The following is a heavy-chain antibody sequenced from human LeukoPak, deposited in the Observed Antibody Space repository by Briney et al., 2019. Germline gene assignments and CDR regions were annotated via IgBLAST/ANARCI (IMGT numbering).Heavy chain of an antibody. V-gene: IGHV3-7*01. J-gene: IGHJ4*02. CDR2: IKQYGSEK. Sequence: GGSLRLSCAASGFTFSDYWMSWVRQAPGKGLEWVANIKQYGSEKYYVDSVKGRFTISRDNAKNSLYLQMNSLRAEDTALYYCASALPADHFDYWGQGILLTVSS. CDR1: GFTFSDYW. CDR3: ASALPADHFDY.